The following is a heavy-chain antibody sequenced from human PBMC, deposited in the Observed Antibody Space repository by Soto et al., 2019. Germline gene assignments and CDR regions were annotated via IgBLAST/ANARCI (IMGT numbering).Heavy chain of an antibody. V-gene: IGHV3-21*01. D-gene: IGHD3-9*01. CDR2: ISSSSSYI. Sequence: EVQLVESGGGLVKPGGSLRLSCAASGFTFSNYNMNWVRQAPGKGLEWVSSISSSSSYIYYADAVKGRFTISRDNAKNSLHTPSNRRRAYDTAIYFYASQYAFLPGFQFDPRGKGTVVTVSS. J-gene: IGHJ5*02. CDR1: GFTFSNYN. CDR3: ASQYAFLPGFQFDP.